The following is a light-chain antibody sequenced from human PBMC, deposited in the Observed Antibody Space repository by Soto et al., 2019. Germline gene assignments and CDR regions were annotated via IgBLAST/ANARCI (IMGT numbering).Light chain of an antibody. Sequence: QLVLTQPPSVSGAPGQRVTFSCIGSSSNIGADYDVHWYQQLPGTAPKLLIYSNINRPSGVPDRFSGSKSGASAALAITGLQAEGEADHHGQSYDSGLGFVFGTGTKHTVL. J-gene: IGLJ1*01. CDR2: SNI. CDR1: SSNIGADYD. V-gene: IGLV1-40*01. CDR3: QSYDSGLGFV.